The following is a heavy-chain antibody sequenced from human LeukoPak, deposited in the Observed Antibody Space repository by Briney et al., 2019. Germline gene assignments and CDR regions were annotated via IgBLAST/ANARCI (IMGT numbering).Heavy chain of an antibody. D-gene: IGHD3-10*01. J-gene: IGHJ4*02. CDR2: SSSSGSTI. V-gene: IGHV3-48*04. Sequence: PGRSLRLSCAASGFTFSSYAMHWVRQAPGKGLEWVSYSSSSGSTIYYADSVKGRFTISRDNAKNSLYLQMNSLRAEDTAVYYCARDSRYGSGSYWGQGTLVTVSS. CDR1: GFTFSSYA. CDR3: ARDSRYGSGSY.